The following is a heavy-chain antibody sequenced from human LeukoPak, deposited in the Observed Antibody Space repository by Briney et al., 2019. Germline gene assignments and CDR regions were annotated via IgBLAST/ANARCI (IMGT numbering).Heavy chain of an antibody. Sequence: SGTLSLTCAVSGGSISSSNWWSWVRQPPGKGLEWIGEIYHSGSTNYNPSLKSRVTISVDKSKNQFSLKLSSVTAADTAVYYCARDYYDSSGNPVLFDYWGQGTLVTVSS. CDR3: ARDYYDSSGNPVLFDY. CDR1: GGSISSSNW. D-gene: IGHD3-22*01. J-gene: IGHJ4*02. CDR2: IYHSGST. V-gene: IGHV4-4*02.